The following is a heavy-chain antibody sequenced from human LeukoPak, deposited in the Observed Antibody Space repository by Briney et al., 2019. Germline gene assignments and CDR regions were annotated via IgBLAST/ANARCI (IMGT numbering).Heavy chain of an antibody. J-gene: IGHJ4*02. CDR1: GFRFSSYR. CDR3: ARDTRTFDY. V-gene: IGHV3-7*01. Sequence: GGSLRLFCAASGFRFSSYRMKWVRRAPGKGVEWVGNRNQDGSEKYYVDSVKGRFTISRDNAKNSLFLQMNSLRAEDTAVYYCARDTRTFDYWGQGTLVTVSS. CDR2: RNQDGSEK. D-gene: IGHD1-26*01.